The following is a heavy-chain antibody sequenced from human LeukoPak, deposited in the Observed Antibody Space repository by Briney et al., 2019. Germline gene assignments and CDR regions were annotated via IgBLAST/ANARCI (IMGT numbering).Heavy chain of an antibody. CDR2: IYYSGST. V-gene: IGHV4-39*01. CDR3: ARIDAGAVTTRYSLYYYYGMDV. Sequence: SETLSLTCTVSGGSISSSSYYWGWIRQPPGKGLEWIGSIYYSGSTYYNPSLKSRVTISVDTSKNQFSLKLSSVTAADTAVYYCARIDAGAVTTRYSLYYYYGMDVRGQGTTVTVSS. J-gene: IGHJ6*02. CDR1: GGSISSSSYY. D-gene: IGHD4-17*01.